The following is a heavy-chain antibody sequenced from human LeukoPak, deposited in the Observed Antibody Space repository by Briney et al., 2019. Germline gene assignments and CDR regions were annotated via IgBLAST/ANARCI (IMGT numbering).Heavy chain of an antibody. CDR2: IYPNSGGT. J-gene: IGHJ3*02. CDR3: ARPSTFYYDSSNYYPDAFDI. D-gene: IGHD3-22*01. V-gene: IGHV1-2*02. Sequence: ASVKVSCKASGYTFTDDYMNWVRQALGQGLEWLGWIYPNSGGTNYAKKFQGRVTVTRDTSTSTAYMELRRLAPDDTAVYYCARPSTFYYDSSNYYPDAFDIWGRGTMVTVSS. CDR1: GYTFTDDY.